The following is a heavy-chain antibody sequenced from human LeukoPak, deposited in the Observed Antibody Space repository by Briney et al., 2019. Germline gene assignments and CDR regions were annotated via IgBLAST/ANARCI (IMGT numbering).Heavy chain of an antibody. CDR2: IIPIFGTA. CDR1: GGTFSSYA. CDR3: ARAIDPRPGRYYFDY. J-gene: IGHJ4*02. D-gene: IGHD2/OR15-2a*01. V-gene: IGHV1-69*13. Sequence: GASVKVSCKASGGTFSSYAISWVRQAPGQGLEWMGGIIPIFGTANYAQKFQGRVTITADESTSTAYMELSSLRSEDTAVYYCARAIDPRPGRYYFDYWGQGTLVTVSS.